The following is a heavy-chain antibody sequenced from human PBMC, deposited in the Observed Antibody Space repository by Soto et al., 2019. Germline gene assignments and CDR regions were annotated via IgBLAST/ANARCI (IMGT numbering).Heavy chain of an antibody. D-gene: IGHD6-19*01. V-gene: IGHV4-30-2*01. J-gene: IGHJ6*02. CDR2: IYHSGST. CDR3: ARDQWLENYYYGMDV. Sequence: PSATLSLTCAVSCDSISSGGYAGSWIRQPPGKGLEWIGYIYHSGSTYYNPSLKSRVTISVDRSKNQFSLKLSSVTAADTAVYYCARDQWLENYYYGMDVWGQGTTVS. CDR1: CDSISSGGYA.